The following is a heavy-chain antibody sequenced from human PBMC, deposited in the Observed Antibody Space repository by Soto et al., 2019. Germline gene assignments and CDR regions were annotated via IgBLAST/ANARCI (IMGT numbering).Heavy chain of an antibody. V-gene: IGHV4-4*07. J-gene: IGHJ5*02. D-gene: IGHD1-1*01. CDR2: IYATGTT. CDR3: VRDGTKTLRDWFDP. CDR1: GASISGFY. Sequence: PSETLSLTCTVSGASISGFYWSWIRKSAGKGLEWIGRIYATGTTDYNPSLKSRVMMSVNTSKKQFSLKLRSVTAADTAVYYCVRDGTKTLRDWFDPWGQGISVTVSS.